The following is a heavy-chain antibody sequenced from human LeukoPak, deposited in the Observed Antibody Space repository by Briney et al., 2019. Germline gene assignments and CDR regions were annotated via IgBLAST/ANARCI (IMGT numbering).Heavy chain of an antibody. V-gene: IGHV3-74*01. D-gene: IGHD3-22*01. Sequence: GGSLRLSCAASGFTFSSYWMHWVRQAPGKGLVWVSRINSDGSSTSYADSVKGRFTISRDNSKNTVYLQMNSLRAEDTAVYFCAKDVWAVITTEFDYWGQGTLVTVSS. CDR2: INSDGSST. CDR3: AKDVWAVITTEFDY. J-gene: IGHJ4*02. CDR1: GFTFSSYW.